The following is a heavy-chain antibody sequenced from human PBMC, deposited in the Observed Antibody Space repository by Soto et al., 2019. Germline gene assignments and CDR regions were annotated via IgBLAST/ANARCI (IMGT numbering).Heavy chain of an antibody. Sequence: QVQLVQSGAEVKKPGSSVKVSCKASGGTFSSYAISWVRQAPGQGLEWMGGLIPIFGTANYAQKFQGRVTITADESTSTAYMELSSLRSEDTAVYYCARDILTGYYKGYYYYGMDVWGQGTTVTVSS. J-gene: IGHJ6*02. CDR2: LIPIFGTA. CDR1: GGTFSSYA. CDR3: ARDILTGYYKGYYYYGMDV. D-gene: IGHD3-9*01. V-gene: IGHV1-69*01.